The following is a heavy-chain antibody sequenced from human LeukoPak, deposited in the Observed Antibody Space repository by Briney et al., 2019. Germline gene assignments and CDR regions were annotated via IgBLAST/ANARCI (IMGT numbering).Heavy chain of an antibody. CDR2: ISSSSSYI. J-gene: IGHJ4*02. V-gene: IGHV3-21*04. D-gene: IGHD3-22*01. Sequence: GGSLRLSCAASGFIFSSYSMNWVRQAPGKGLEWVSSISSSSSYIYYADSVKGRFTISRDNAKNSLYLQMNSLRAEDTAVYYCARVTGYMIEDYFDYWGQGTLVTVSS. CDR3: ARVTGYMIEDYFDY. CDR1: GFIFSSYS.